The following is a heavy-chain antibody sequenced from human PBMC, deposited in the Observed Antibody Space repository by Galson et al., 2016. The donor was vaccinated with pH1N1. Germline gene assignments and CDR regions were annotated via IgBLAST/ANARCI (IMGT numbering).Heavy chain of an antibody. V-gene: IGHV1-46*03. CDR2: VHPRAGVT. D-gene: IGHD3-10*01. J-gene: IGHJ4*02. CDR1: GYSFTDFY. Sequence: SVKVSCKAFGYSFTDFYIHWVRQASGQGLEWMGLVHPRAGVTKVAQRVQDRVTMTSDTSTSSVYMELSSLRSEDTAVYYCARGDTKGSFGLDTWGQGTLVTVSS. CDR3: ARGDTKGSFGLDT.